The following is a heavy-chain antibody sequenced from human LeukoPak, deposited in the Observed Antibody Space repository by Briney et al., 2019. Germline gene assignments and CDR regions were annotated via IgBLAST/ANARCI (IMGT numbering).Heavy chain of an antibody. CDR1: GFSFSSYA. CDR2: ISGSGGST. Sequence: GGSLRLSCADSGFSFSSYAMSWVRQAPGKGREWVSAISGSGGSTYYADSAKGPFTISSDNFKNTLYLQINILDADDPAVYFLSKGDSSGYAYFDYWGEGTLVTVSS. V-gene: IGHV3-23*01. J-gene: IGHJ4*02. CDR3: SKGDSSGYAYFDY. D-gene: IGHD3-22*01.